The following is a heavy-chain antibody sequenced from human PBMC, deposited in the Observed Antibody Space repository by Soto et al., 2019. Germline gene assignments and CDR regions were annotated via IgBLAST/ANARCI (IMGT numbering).Heavy chain of an antibody. CDR1: GGTFSSYT. CDR2: IIPILGIA. CDR3: ARVGGRDGYNLYFDY. J-gene: IGHJ4*02. D-gene: IGHD5-12*01. Sequence: SVKVSCKASGGTFSSYTISWVRQAPGQGLEWMGRIIPILGIANYAQKFQGRATITADKSTSTAYMELSSLRSEDTAVYYCARVGGRDGYNLYFDYWGQGTLVTVSS. V-gene: IGHV1-69*02.